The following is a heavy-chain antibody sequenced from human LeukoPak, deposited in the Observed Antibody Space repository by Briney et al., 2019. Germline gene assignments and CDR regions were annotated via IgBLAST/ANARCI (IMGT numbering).Heavy chain of an antibody. CDR2: IYYSGST. J-gene: IGHJ6*03. CDR1: GGSISSGDYY. D-gene: IGHD2-2*02. CDR3: ARDRYCSTTSYYIHYYYMDV. Sequence: SETLSLTCTVSGGSISSGDYYWSWIRQPPGKGLEWIGYIYYSGSTYYNPSLKSRVTISVDTSKNQFSLKLSSVTAADTAVYYCARDRYCSTTSYYIHYYYMDVWGKGTTVTVSS. V-gene: IGHV4-30-4*08.